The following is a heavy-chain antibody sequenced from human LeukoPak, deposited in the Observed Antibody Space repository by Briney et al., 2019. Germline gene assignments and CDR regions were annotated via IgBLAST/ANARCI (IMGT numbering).Heavy chain of an antibody. D-gene: IGHD6-13*01. CDR2: ISWNSGSI. V-gene: IGHV3-9*01. CDR1: GFTFDDYA. J-gene: IGHJ6*02. CDR3: AKDMGRYSSSWDYYGMDV. Sequence: PGRSLRLSCAASGFTFDDYAMHWVRQAPGKGLEWVSGISWNSGSIGYADSVKGRFTIFRDNAKNSLYLQMNSLRAEDTALYYCAKDMGRYSSSWDYYGMDVWGQGTTVTVSS.